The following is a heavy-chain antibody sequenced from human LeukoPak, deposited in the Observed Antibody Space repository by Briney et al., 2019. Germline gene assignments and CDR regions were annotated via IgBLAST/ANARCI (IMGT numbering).Heavy chain of an antibody. D-gene: IGHD2-21*02. CDR3: ARDGSRGNLVTAPDF. CDR2: ITSSRIYI. V-gene: IGHV3-21*01. CDR1: GFTFSSYE. Sequence: GGSLRLSCAASGFTFSSYEMNWVRQAPGKGLEWVSSITSSRIYIYYADSVKGRFTIPRDNAKNSLYLQMNSLRAEDTAVYYCARDGSRGNLVTAPDFWGQGTLVTVSS. J-gene: IGHJ4*02.